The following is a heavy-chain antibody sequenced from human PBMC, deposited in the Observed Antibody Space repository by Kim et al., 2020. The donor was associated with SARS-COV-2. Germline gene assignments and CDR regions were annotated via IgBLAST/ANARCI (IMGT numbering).Heavy chain of an antibody. CDR1: GGSISSYY. V-gene: IGHV4-59*01. CDR3: ARVGDILTGYYQYNWFDP. D-gene: IGHD3-9*01. CDR2: IYYSGST. Sequence: SETLSLTCTVSGGSISSYYWSWIRQPPGKGLEWIGYIYYSGSTNYNPSLKSRVTISVDTSKNQFSLKLSSVTAADTAVYYCARVGDILTGYYQYNWFDPWGQGTLVTVSS. J-gene: IGHJ5*02.